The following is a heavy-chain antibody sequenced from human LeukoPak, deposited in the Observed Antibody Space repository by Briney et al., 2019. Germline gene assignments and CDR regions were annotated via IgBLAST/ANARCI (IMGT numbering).Heavy chain of an antibody. J-gene: IGHJ4*02. CDR2: ISGSGGST. CDR3: AKDPTTDFDY. D-gene: IGHD1-1*01. V-gene: IGHV3-23*01. Sequence: GGSLRLSCAASGFTFDDYAMHWVRQAPGKGLGWVSAISGSGGSTYYADSVKGRFTISRDNSKNTLYLQMNSLRAEDTAVYYCAKDPTTDFDYWGQGTLVTVSS. CDR1: GFTFDDYA.